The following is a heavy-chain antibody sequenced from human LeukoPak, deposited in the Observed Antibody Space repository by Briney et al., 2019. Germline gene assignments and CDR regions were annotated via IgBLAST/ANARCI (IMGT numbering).Heavy chain of an antibody. V-gene: IGHV5-51*01. CDR1: GYSFTSYW. Sequence: GESLKISCKGSGYSFTSYWIGWVRQMPGKGLGWMGIIYPGDSDTRYSPSFQGQVTISADKSISTAYLQWSSLKASDTAMYYCARTAVEMATIRNFDYWGQGTLVTVSS. J-gene: IGHJ4*02. CDR3: ARTAVEMATIRNFDY. D-gene: IGHD5-24*01. CDR2: IYPGDSDT.